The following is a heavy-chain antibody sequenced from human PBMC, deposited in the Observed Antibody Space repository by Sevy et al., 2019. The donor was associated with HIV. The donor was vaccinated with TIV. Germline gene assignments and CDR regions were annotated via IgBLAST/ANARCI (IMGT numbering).Heavy chain of an antibody. D-gene: IGHD1-26*01. J-gene: IGHJ4*02. CDR2: IYHSGST. CDR1: GYSISSGYY. CDR3: ARVGLGLLGATFDY. V-gene: IGHV4-38-2*01. Sequence: SETLSLTCAVSGYSISSGYYWGWIRQPPGKGLEWIGSIYHSGSTYYNPSLKSRVTISVDTSKNQFSLKLSSVTAADTAVYYCARVGLGLLGATFDYWGQGTLVTVSS.